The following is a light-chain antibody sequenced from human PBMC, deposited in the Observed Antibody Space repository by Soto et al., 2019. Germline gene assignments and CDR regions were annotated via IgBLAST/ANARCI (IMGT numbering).Light chain of an antibody. V-gene: IGLV2-14*01. Sequence: QSALTQPASVSGSPGQSNTISCTGTSSDVGGYNYISWYQQHPGKAPKLVIYEVGRRPSGVSNRFSASKSGNTASLTISGLQAEDEADYYCSSYTSSSTDVFGTGTKLTVL. CDR1: SSDVGGYNY. J-gene: IGLJ1*01. CDR2: EVG. CDR3: SSYTSSSTDV.